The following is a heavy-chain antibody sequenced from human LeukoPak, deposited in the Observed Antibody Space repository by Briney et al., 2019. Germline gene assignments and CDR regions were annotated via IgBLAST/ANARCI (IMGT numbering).Heavy chain of an antibody. J-gene: IGHJ4*02. Sequence: PSETLSLTCTVSGGSISSSSYYWGWIRQPPGKELEGIGNIFYSGTTYYNPSLKSRVTISVDTSKNQFSRKMRAVTAADTAVYYCARVLRGGTYYFDYWGQGTLVTVSS. CDR3: ARVLRGGTYYFDY. CDR2: IFYSGTT. D-gene: IGHD1-26*01. CDR1: GGSISSSSYY. V-gene: IGHV4-39*01.